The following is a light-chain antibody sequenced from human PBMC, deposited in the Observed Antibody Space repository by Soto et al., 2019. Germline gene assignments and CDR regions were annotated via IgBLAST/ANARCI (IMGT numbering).Light chain of an antibody. CDR2: ASS. J-gene: IGKJ1*01. CDR1: QGIGTY. V-gene: IGKV1-9*01. CDR3: QQVDSYPRT. Sequence: DIQMTQSPSTLSGSVGDRVTVTCRASQGIGTYLVWYQQKSGKAPTVLIYASSTLQTGVPSRFSGSGSGTDFSLTISSLHPEDVATYYCQQVDSYPRTFGQGTKVAIK.